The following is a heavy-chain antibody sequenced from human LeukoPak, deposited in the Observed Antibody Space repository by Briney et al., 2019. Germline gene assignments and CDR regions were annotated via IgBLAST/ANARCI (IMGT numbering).Heavy chain of an antibody. V-gene: IGHV4-28*01. CDR2: IYYSGST. J-gene: IGHJ6*02. Sequence: SDTLSFTCAVSGYSISSSNWWGWIRQPPGKGLEWIRYIYYSGSTYYNPSLKSRVTMSVDTSKNQFSLKLSSVTAADTAVYYCASGNYGDYPYYYYYYGMDVWGQGTTVTVSS. CDR1: GYSISSSNW. D-gene: IGHD4-17*01. CDR3: ASGNYGDYPYYYYYYGMDV.